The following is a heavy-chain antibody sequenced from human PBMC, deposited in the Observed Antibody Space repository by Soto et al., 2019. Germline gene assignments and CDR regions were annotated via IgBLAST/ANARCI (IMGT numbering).Heavy chain of an antibody. D-gene: IGHD3-16*02. J-gene: IGHJ6*02. CDR1: GGTFSSYA. V-gene: IGHV1-69*13. CDR2: IIPIFGTA. Sequence: ASVKVSCKASGGTFSSYAISGVRQAPGRGLEWMGGIIPIFGTANYAQKFQGRVTINADESTSTAYMELSSLRSEHTAVYYCASKQPEYVWGSYRWWGMDVWGQGTTVTVSS. CDR3: ASKQPEYVWGSYRWWGMDV.